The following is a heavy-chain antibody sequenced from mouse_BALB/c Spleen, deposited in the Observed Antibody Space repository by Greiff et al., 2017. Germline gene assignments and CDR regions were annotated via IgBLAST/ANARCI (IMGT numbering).Heavy chain of an antibody. Sequence: VTLKESGAELVKPGASVKLSCTASGFNIKDTYMHWVKQRPEQGLEWIGRIDPANGNTKYDPKFQGKATITADTSSNTAYLQLSSLTSEDTAVYYCARDGNYVSFAYWGQGTLVTVSA. J-gene: IGHJ3*01. V-gene: IGHV14-3*02. CDR3: ARDGNYVSFAY. CDR1: GFNIKDTY. D-gene: IGHD2-1*01. CDR2: IDPANGNT.